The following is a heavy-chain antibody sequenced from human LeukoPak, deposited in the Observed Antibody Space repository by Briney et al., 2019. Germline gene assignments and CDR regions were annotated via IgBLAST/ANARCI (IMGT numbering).Heavy chain of an antibody. CDR1: GGSFSGYY. V-gene: IGHV4-34*01. D-gene: IGHD3-22*01. Sequence: SETLPLTCAVYGGSFSGYYWSWIRQPPGKGLEWIGEINHSGSTNYNPSLKSRVTISVDTSKNQFSLKLSSVTAADTAVYYCARVLLIGDYFDYWGQGTLVTVSS. J-gene: IGHJ4*02. CDR2: INHSGST. CDR3: ARVLLIGDYFDY.